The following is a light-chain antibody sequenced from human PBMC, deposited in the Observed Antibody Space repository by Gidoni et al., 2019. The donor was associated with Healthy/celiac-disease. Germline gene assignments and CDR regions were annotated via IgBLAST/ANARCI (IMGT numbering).Light chain of an antibody. CDR2: GAS. CDR3: QQYGSSPLFT. CDR1: QSVSSSY. Sequence: EIVLTQSPGTLSLSPGERATLSCRASQSVSSSYLAWYQQIPGQAPRLLIYGASSRATGIPDRFSGSGSGTYFTLTISRLEPEDFAVYYCQQYGSSPLFTFGPGTKVDIQ. J-gene: IGKJ3*01. V-gene: IGKV3-20*01.